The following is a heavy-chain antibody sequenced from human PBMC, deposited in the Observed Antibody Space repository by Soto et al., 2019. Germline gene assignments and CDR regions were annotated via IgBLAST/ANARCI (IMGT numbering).Heavy chain of an antibody. CDR1: GFTFSSYS. Sequence: GGSLRLSCAASGFTFSSYSMNWVRQAPGKGLEWVSYISSSSSTIYYADSVKGRFTISRDNAKNSLYLQMNSLRDEDTAVYYCAGTTYYDILTGPFDPWGQGTLVTVSS. V-gene: IGHV3-48*02. J-gene: IGHJ5*02. CDR3: AGTTYYDILTGPFDP. CDR2: ISSSSSTI. D-gene: IGHD3-9*01.